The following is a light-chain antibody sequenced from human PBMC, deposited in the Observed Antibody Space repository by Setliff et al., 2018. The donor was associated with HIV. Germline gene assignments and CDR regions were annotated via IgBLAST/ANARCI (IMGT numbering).Light chain of an antibody. CDR1: SSDVGGYNY. V-gene: IGLV2-11*01. J-gene: IGLJ1*01. CDR3: CSYAGNSYV. Sequence: QSALTQPASVSGSPGQSVTISCTGTSSDVGGYNYVSWYQQHSDKAPKLMIYDVSKRPSGVPDRFSGSKSGNTASLTISGLQAEDEADYHCCSYAGNSYVFGTGTKVTVL. CDR2: DVS.